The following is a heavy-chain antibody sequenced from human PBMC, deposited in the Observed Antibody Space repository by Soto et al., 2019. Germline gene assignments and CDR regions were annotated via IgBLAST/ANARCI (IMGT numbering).Heavy chain of an antibody. V-gene: IGHV4-39*01. CDR3: TRHPRHPSVEY. Sequence: QLQESGLGLVKPSETLSLTCTVSGDSISGSDYYWAWIRQPPGKQLEWIGDVYYGGTTYYNPSFKSRVTIFKDLSKNQFSLKLYSVTAADTAVYYCTRHPRHPSVEYWGQGALVTVSA. CDR1: GDSISGSDYY. CDR2: VYYGGTT. J-gene: IGHJ4*02.